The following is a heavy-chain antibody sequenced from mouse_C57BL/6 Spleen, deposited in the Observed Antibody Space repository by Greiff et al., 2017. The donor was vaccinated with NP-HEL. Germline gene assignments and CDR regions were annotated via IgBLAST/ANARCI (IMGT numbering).Heavy chain of an antibody. CDR2: IYWDDDK. J-gene: IGHJ1*03. D-gene: IGHD1-1*01. V-gene: IGHV8-12*01. Sequence: QVTLKVSGPGILQSSQTLSLTCSFSGFSLSTSGMGVSWLRHPSGKGLVWLAHIYWDDDKRYNPSLRSRLTISKDTSRNQVFLMITSVDTADTATYYCARRARTRSRYFDVWGTGTTVTVSS. CDR1: GFSLSTSGMG. CDR3: ARRARTRSRYFDV.